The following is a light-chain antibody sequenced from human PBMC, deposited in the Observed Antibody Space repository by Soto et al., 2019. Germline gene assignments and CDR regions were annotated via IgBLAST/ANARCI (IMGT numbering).Light chain of an antibody. CDR1: QSLSSIY. J-gene: IGKJ5*01. CDR3: QQYGSSPIT. V-gene: IGKV3-20*01. CDR2: RTS. Sequence: EIVLTQAPGTLSLSPGQGATLSCRASQSLSSIYLAWYQQKPGQAPRLLIYRTSSRATGIPDRFSGSGSGTDFTLTISRLEPEDFAVYYCQQYGSSPITFGQGTRLEIK.